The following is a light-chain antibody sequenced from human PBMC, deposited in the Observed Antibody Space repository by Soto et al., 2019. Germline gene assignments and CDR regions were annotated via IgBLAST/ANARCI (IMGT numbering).Light chain of an antibody. Sequence: KAIQSVSSSYIAWYQQRPGQTPSLLIYGASTRATGIPDRFSRSEAGIEFSLAVRTLQSEDFAVYCCQRYNNWPPNTFGEGTKVDIK. V-gene: IGKV3D-15*01. CDR1: QSVSSS. CDR2: GAS. J-gene: IGKJ4*01. CDR3: QRYNNWPPNT.